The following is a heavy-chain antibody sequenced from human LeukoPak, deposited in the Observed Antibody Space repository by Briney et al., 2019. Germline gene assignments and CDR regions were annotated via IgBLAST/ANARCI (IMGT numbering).Heavy chain of an antibody. J-gene: IGHJ1*01. CDR2: INSDGSEG. Sequence: GGSLRLSCAVSGFTFSGFWMSWSRQAPGKGLEWVASINSDGSEGYYADVVKGRFTISRDNSKNTLYLQMNSLRAEDTAVYYCAKEGATVTTPIAEYFQHWGQGTLVTVSS. D-gene: IGHD4-17*01. CDR1: GFTFSGFW. V-gene: IGHV3-7*03. CDR3: AKEGATVTTPIAEYFQH.